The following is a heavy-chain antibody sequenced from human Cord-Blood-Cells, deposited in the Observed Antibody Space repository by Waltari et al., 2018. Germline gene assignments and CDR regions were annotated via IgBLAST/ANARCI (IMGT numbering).Heavy chain of an antibody. CDR2: ISGSGGST. V-gene: IGHV3-23*01. CDR3: AKDGAIFGVAA. CDR1: GFTFSSYA. D-gene: IGHD3-3*01. J-gene: IGHJ5*02. Sequence: EVQLLESGGGLVQPGGSLRLSCAASGFTFSSYAMSWVRQAPGKGLEWVSSISGSGGSTYYAASVKGRFTIARDNSKNTLYLQMNSLRAEDTAVYYCAKDGAIFGVAAWGQGTLVTVSS.